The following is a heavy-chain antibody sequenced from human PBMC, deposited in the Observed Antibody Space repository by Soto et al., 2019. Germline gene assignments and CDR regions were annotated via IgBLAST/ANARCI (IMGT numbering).Heavy chain of an antibody. CDR3: AKESLNGYFDY. CDR2: ISASGGDT. V-gene: IGHV3-23*01. J-gene: IGHJ4*02. CDR1: GITFSSYA. D-gene: IGHD2-8*01. Sequence: GGSLRLSCAASGITFSSYAMGWVRQAPGKGLEWVSAISASGGDTYYADSVKGRFTISRDNSKNTLFLQMNSLRAEDTAVYYCAKESLNGYFDYWGQGTLVTVSS.